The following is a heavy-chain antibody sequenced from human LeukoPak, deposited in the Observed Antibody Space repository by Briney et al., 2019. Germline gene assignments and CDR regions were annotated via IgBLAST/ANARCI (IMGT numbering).Heavy chain of an antibody. CDR3: AKDNGYNPMDFDY. CDR2: INPDGGST. CDR1: GYTFTSYW. Sequence: ASVKVSCKASGYTFTSYWVQWVRQAPGQGLEWMGLINPDGGSTAYAHRFQGRVIMTRDTSTSTAYMDLSSLRAEDTAVYYCAKDNGYNPMDFDYWGQGTLVTVSS. V-gene: IGHV1-46*01. J-gene: IGHJ4*02. D-gene: IGHD5-24*01.